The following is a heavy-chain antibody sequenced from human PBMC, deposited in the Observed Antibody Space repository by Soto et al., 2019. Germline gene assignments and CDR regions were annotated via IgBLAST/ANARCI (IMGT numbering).Heavy chain of an antibody. Sequence: GGSLRLSCAASGITFRNYAMHWVRQAPGKGLEWVAIISFDASSKYYADSVRGRFTIARDNSKNTLYLQMNSLRTNDSAVNYCARGEGVGIVVVRAVPPDFWGQGTLVTVSS. CDR3: ARGEGVGIVVVRAVPPDF. CDR1: GITFRNYA. CDR2: ISFDASSK. J-gene: IGHJ4*02. V-gene: IGHV3-30-3*01. D-gene: IGHD2-2*01.